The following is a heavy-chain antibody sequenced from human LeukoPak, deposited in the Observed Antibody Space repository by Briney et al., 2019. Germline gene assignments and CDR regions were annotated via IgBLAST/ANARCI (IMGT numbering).Heavy chain of an antibody. CDR3: ARDACVSCGGDCCHDP. CDR1: GYTFTNYG. J-gene: IGHJ5*02. D-gene: IGHD2-21*02. V-gene: IGHV1-18*01. CDR2: ISANNGET. Sequence: ASVKVSCKASGYTFTNYGISWVRQAPGQGLEWIAWISANNGETRYAQKFQGRVILTTDTPTTTAYMELRNLRSDDTAVYYCARDACVSCGGDCCHDPWGQGTLVTVSS.